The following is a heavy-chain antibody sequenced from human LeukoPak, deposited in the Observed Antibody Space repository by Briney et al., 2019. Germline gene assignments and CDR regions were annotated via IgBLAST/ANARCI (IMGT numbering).Heavy chain of an antibody. CDR1: GYTFTNYG. V-gene: IGHV1-18*01. J-gene: IGHJ5*02. D-gene: IGHD2-15*01. CDR3: ARDDKSGRWSWFDP. Sequence: ASVKVSCKASGYTFTNYGISWMRQAPGQGPEWMGWISAYNGKTNYAQNVQGRVIMTTDTSTSTAYLELRSLRFDDTAVYYCARDDKSGRWSWFDPWGQGTPVTVSS. CDR2: ISAYNGKT.